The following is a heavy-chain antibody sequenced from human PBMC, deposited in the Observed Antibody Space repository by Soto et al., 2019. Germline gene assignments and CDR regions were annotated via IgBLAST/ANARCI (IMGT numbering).Heavy chain of an antibody. V-gene: IGHV4-34*02. Sequence: QVQLQQWGAGLLKPSDTLSLTCAVYGGSFSDYYWSWIRQTPEKGLAWIGEVSHSGSTTYNPSLKTRVTIAIDTSKNQFSLTMNSVTAADTAMYFCAREEPASRHHDFWGQGNLVTVSS. CDR2: VSHSGST. CDR1: GGSFSDYY. CDR3: AREEPASRHHDF. J-gene: IGHJ4*02. D-gene: IGHD1-26*01.